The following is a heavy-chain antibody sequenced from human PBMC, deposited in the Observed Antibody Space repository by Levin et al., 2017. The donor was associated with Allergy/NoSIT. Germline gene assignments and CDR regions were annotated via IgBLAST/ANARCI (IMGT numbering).Heavy chain of an antibody. CDR2: MNPNSGNT. D-gene: IGHD2-2*01. V-gene: IGHV1-8*01. CDR3: ARANHRWDCSSTSCYYGY. Sequence: GESLKISCKASGYTFTSYDINWVRQATGQGLEWMGWMNPNSGNTGYAQKFQGRVTMTRNTSISTAYMELSSLRSEDTAVYYCARANHRWDCSSTSCYYGYWGQGTLVTVSS. J-gene: IGHJ4*02. CDR1: GYTFTSYD.